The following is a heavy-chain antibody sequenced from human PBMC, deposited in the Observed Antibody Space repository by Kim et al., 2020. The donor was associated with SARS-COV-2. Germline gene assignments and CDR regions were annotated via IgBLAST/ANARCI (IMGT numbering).Heavy chain of an antibody. J-gene: IGHJ6*02. D-gene: IGHD3-9*01. CDR2: ISSSGSTI. V-gene: IGHV3-48*03. CDR3: ARDWTYYDILTGYPHYYYYGMDV. Sequence: GGSLRLSCAASGFTFSSYEMNWVRQAPGKGLEWVSYISSSGSTIYYADSVKGRFTISRDNAKNSLYLQMNSLRAEDTAVYCCARDWTYYDILTGYPHYYYYGMDVWGQGTTVTVSS. CDR1: GFTFSSYE.